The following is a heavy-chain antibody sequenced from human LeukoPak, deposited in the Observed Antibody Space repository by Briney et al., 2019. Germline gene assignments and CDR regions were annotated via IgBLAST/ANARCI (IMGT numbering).Heavy chain of an antibody. CDR1: GGSISSGGYY. Sequence: SETLSLTCTVSGGSISSGGYYWSWIRQHPGKGLEWIGYIYYSGSTYYNPSLKSRVTISVDTSKNQFSLKLSSVTAADTAVYYCARGQQPDPYYYYYFMDVWGKGTTVTVSS. J-gene: IGHJ6*03. D-gene: IGHD6-13*01. CDR3: ARGQQPDPYYYYYFMDV. CDR2: IYYSGST. V-gene: IGHV4-31*03.